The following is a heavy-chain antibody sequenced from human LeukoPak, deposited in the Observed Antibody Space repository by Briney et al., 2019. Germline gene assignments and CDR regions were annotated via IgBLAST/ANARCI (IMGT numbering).Heavy chain of an antibody. CDR2: ISYSGST. CDR1: GVSITTHY. V-gene: IGHV4-59*11. D-gene: IGHD3-10*01. Sequence: SETLSLTCTVSGVSITTHYWSWIRQPPGKGLEWLGYISYSGSTNYNPSLKSRVTISVDTSKNQFSLKLSSVTAADTAVYYCAREGSGSYYGLWGQGTLVTVSS. J-gene: IGHJ4*02. CDR3: AREGSGSYYGL.